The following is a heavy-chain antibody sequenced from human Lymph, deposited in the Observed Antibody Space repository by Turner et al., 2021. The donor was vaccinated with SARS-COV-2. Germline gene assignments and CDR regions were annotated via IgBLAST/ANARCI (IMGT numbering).Heavy chain of an antibody. J-gene: IGHJ4*02. CDR2: IYYSGST. V-gene: IGHV4-31*03. D-gene: IGHD1-1*01. Sequence: QVQLQESGPGLVKPSQTLSLTCTVPGGSISSGGYYWSWIRQHPGKGLEWIGYIYYSGSTYYNPSLKSRVTISLDTSKNQFSLKLSSVTAAGTAVYYCARARTSGTNYPGDFDYWGQGTPVTVSS. CDR3: ARARTSGTNYPGDFDY. CDR1: GGSISSGGYY.